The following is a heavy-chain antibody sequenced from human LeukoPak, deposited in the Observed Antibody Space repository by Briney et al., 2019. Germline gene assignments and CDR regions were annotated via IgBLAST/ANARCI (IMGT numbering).Heavy chain of an antibody. CDR2: ISSSSNHI. J-gene: IGHJ4*02. D-gene: IGHD3-22*01. V-gene: IGHV3-21*06. Sequence: GGSLRLSCAASGFTFSSYSINWVRQAPGKGLEWVSSISSSSNHIYYANSVKGRFTISRDNAKNSLYLQMNSLRAEDTAVYYCARESSGYDSWGQGTLVTVSS. CDR1: GFTFSSYS. CDR3: ARESSGYDS.